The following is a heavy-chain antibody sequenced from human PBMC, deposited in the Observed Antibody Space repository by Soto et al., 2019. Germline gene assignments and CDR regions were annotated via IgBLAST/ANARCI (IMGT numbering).Heavy chain of an antibody. V-gene: IGHV1-18*01. CDR3: ARVYCSGGSCYSIRLDY. Sequence: ASVKVSCKASGYTFTSYGISWVRQAPGQGLEWMGWISAYNGNTNYAQKLQGRVTMTTDTSTSTAYMELRSLRSDDTAVYYCARVYCSGGSCYSIRLDYWGQGTLVTVPQ. J-gene: IGHJ4*02. CDR2: ISAYNGNT. CDR1: GYTFTSYG. D-gene: IGHD2-15*01.